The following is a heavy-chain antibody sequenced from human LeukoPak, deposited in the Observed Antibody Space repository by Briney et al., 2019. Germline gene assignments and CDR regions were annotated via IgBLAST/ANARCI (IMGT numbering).Heavy chain of an antibody. CDR3: ARLAYYSYAFDI. CDR2: IYYSGST. D-gene: IGHD3-10*01. J-gene: IGHJ3*02. V-gene: IGHV4-39*01. CDR1: GGSISSSSYY. Sequence: PSETLSLTCTVSGGSISSSSYYWGWIHQPPGKGLEWIGSIYYSGSTYYNPSLKSRVTISVDTSKNQFSLKLSSVTAADTAVYYCARLAYYSYAFDIWGQGTMVTVSS.